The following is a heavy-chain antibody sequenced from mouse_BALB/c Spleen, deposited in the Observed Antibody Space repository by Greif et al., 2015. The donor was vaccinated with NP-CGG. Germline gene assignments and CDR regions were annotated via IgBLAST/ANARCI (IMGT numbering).Heavy chain of an antibody. CDR1: GFAFSSYD. CDR3: ARYDGYYYYAMDY. V-gene: IGHV5-12-1*01. Sequence: EVMLVESGGGLVKPGGSLKLSCAASGFAFSSYDMSWVRQTPEKRLEWVAYISSGGGSTYYSDTVKGRFTISRDNAKNTLYLQMSSLKSEDTAMYYCARYDGYYYYAMDYWGQGTSVTVSS. J-gene: IGHJ4*01. D-gene: IGHD2-3*01. CDR2: ISSGGGST.